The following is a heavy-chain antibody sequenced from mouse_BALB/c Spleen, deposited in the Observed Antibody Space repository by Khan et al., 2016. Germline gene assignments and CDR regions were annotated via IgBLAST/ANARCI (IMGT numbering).Heavy chain of an antibody. J-gene: IGHJ3*01. D-gene: IGHD2-4*01. Sequence: VQLQQPGAELVKPGASVKLSCTASGFNIKDTYMHWVKQRPEQGLEWIGRIDPANGNTKYDPKFQGKATITADTSSNTAYLQLSSLTSEDTAVDYCARSPYDYDVGFAYWGQGTLVTVSA. CDR1: GFNIKDTY. CDR2: IDPANGNT. CDR3: ARSPYDYDVGFAY. V-gene: IGHV14-3*02.